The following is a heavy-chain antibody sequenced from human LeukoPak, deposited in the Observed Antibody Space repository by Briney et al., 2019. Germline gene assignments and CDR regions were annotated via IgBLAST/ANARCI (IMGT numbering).Heavy chain of an antibody. Sequence: SETLSLTCTVSGGSISSGDYYWSWIRQPPGKGLEWIGYIYYSGSTYYNPSLKSRVTISVDTSKNQFSLKLSSVTAADTAVYYCARESDVVTTGHWFDPWGQGTLVTVSS. CDR2: IYYSGST. V-gene: IGHV4-30-4*01. D-gene: IGHD2-21*02. CDR1: GGSISSGDYY. J-gene: IGHJ5*02. CDR3: ARESDVVTTGHWFDP.